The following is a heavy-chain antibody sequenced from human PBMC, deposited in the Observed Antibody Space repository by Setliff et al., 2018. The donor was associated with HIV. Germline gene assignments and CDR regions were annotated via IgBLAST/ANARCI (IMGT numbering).Heavy chain of an antibody. Sequence: ASVKVSCKTSGYTFNNYDINWVRQATGQGFEWMGWMNPYSGNTGFAQSFQGRLTMTRNTSINTAYMELTSLTSEDTAVYYCARVEGVGDFWNSYPYYMDVWGQGTRVTVSS. CDR1: GYTFNNYD. CDR3: ARVEGVGDFWNSYPYYMDV. CDR2: MNPYSGNT. V-gene: IGHV1-8*02. D-gene: IGHD3-3*01. J-gene: IGHJ6*03.